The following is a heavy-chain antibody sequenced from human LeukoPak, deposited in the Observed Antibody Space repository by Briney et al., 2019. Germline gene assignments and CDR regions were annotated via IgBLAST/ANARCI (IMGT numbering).Heavy chain of an antibody. CDR1: GFTFSDYY. CDR2: ISSSSSTI. CDR3: ERGKVVAATFGVDV. Sequence: GGSLRLSCAAAGFTFSDYYMSWIRQAPGKGVEWVSDISSSSSTIYYADSVKGRFTISRDNAKNSLYLQMNSLRAEDTAVSYCERGKVVAATFGVDVWGKGTTVTVSS. J-gene: IGHJ6*04. V-gene: IGHV3-11*04. D-gene: IGHD1-26*01.